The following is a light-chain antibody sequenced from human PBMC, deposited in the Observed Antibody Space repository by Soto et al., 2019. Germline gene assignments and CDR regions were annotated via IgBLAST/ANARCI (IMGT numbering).Light chain of an antibody. J-gene: IGKJ4*01. Sequence: DIQMTLSPSSVSASVGDRVTITCRASQGISNWLAWYQQQPGKAPKLLIYGASSLQSGVPSRFSGGGSGTHFTLIISSLQPEYFATYYCQQTNTFLPLTFGGGTKVEI. V-gene: IGKV1-12*01. CDR2: GAS. CDR3: QQTNTFLPLT. CDR1: QGISNW.